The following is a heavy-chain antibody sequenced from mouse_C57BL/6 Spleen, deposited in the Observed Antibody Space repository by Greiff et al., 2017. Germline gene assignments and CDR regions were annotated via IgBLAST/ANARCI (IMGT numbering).Heavy chain of an antibody. Sequence: QVQLKESGPELVKPGASVKISCQASGYAFSSSWMNWVKQRPGKGLEWIGRIYPGDGDTNYNGKFKGKATLTADKSSSTAYMQLSSLTSEDSAVYFCATYGYDVGTFAYWGQGTLVTVSA. CDR2: IYPGDGDT. D-gene: IGHD2-2*01. J-gene: IGHJ3*01. V-gene: IGHV1-82*01. CDR1: GYAFSSSW. CDR3: ATYGYDVGTFAY.